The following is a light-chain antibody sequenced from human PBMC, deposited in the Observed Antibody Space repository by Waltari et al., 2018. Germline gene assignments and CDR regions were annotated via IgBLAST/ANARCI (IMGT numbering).Light chain of an antibody. CDR3: LSPDSSGTYVV. Sequence: PGQTASITCSGHALSTKYAYWYHQKSGQAPVLVIFEDSKRPSGIPERISGSSSGTMATLTLSGAQLEDEGDYYCLSPDSSGTYVVFGGGTKLTVL. CDR1: ALSTKY. J-gene: IGLJ2*01. CDR2: EDS. V-gene: IGLV3-10*01.